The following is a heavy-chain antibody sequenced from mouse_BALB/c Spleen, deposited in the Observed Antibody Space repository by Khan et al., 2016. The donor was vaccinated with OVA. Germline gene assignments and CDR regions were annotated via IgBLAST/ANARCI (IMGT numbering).Heavy chain of an antibody. J-gene: IGHJ3*01. CDR3: ASHLTGSFAY. D-gene: IGHD4-1*01. CDR1: GFTFSTYS. CDR2: ISSAGDYT. Sequence: EVKLVESGGDLVRPGGSLKLSCSASGFTFSTYSMSWVRQTPDKRLEWVATISSAGDYTFFPDSVKGRFTISRDNARNTLYLQMSSLRSEDTAMYYGASHLTGSFAYWGQGTLVTVSA. V-gene: IGHV5-6*01.